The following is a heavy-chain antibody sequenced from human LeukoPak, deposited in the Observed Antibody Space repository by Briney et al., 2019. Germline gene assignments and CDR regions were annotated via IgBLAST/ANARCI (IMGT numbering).Heavy chain of an antibody. J-gene: IGHJ4*02. D-gene: IGHD5-18*01. CDR3: ARLLSNGYGPDRYFDY. CDR2: IYPGDSDT. CDR1: GYRFTNYW. Sequence: VESLKISCKGSGYRFTNYWIGWVRQMPGKGLEWVGIIYPGDSDTRYNPSFQGQVTISADRSFSSAYVQWSSLKASDTAMYYCARLLSNGYGPDRYFDYWGQGTLVTVSS. V-gene: IGHV5-51*01.